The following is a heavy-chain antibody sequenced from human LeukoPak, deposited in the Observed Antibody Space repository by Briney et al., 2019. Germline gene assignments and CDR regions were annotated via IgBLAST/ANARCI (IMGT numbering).Heavy chain of an antibody. CDR1: GGSISSYY. Sequence: SGTLSLTCTVSGGSISSYYWSWIRQPPGKGLEWIGYIYYSGSTNYNPSLKSRVTISVDTSKNQFSLKLSSVTAADTAVYYCARVRVVATIPLGMDVWGQGTTVTVSS. CDR2: IYYSGST. V-gene: IGHV4-59*01. D-gene: IGHD5-12*01. CDR3: ARVRVVATIPLGMDV. J-gene: IGHJ6*02.